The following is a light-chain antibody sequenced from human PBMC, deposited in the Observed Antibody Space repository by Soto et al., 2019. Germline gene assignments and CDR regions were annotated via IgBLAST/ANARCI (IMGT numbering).Light chain of an antibody. J-gene: IGKJ1*01. CDR2: GAS. CDR1: QSISDT. Sequence: EIVMTQSPATLSVSPGGRATLSCRASQSISDTLAWYQQKPGQAPRLLIYGASTRATGIPDRFSGSGSGPDFTLTISSLQPEDFATYYCQQSYSSPPTFGQGTKVDIK. CDR3: QQSYSSPPT. V-gene: IGKV3D-15*01.